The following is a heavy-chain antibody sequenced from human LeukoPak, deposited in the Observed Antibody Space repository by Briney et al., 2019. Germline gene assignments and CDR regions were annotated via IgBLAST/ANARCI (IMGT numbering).Heavy chain of an antibody. CDR3: AKDLXDXFXXLFSY. D-gene: IGHD3-10*01. J-gene: IGHJ4*02. V-gene: IGHV3-23*01. CDR1: GFTFSSYA. CDR2: IXXSXXST. Sequence: GGSLRLSCAASGFTFSSYAMSWVRQAPGKGLEWVXAIXXSXXSTYYADSVKGRFTISRDNSKNTLYLQMNSLRAEDTAVHYCAKDLXDXFXXLFSYWGQGTLVTVSS.